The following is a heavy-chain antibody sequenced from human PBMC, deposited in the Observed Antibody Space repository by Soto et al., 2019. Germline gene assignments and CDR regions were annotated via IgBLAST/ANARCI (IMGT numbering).Heavy chain of an antibody. CDR3: ARGPPFLP. CDR1: GGSINSGDYY. D-gene: IGHD3-3*02. V-gene: IGHV4-30-4*01. J-gene: IGHJ5*02. Sequence: SETLSLTCTVSGGSINSGDYYWSWIRQPPGKGLEWIGYIYYSGTTYCNPSLKSRVTISVDRSKNQFSLRLSSVTAADTAVYYCARGPPFLPWGQGTLVTVSS. CDR2: IYYSGTT.